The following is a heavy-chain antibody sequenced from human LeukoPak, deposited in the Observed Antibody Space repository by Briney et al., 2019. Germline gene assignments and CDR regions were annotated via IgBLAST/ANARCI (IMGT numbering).Heavy chain of an antibody. J-gene: IGHJ4*02. Sequence: GRSLRLSCVASGFIFRNYAMHWVRQAPGKGLEWVANIKQDGSEKYYVDSVKGRFTISRDNAKNSLYLQMNSLRAEDTAVYYCARVRIVWFGSEIYYFDYWGQGTLVTVSS. CDR1: GFIFRNYA. CDR2: IKQDGSEK. V-gene: IGHV3-7*03. CDR3: ARVRIVWFGSEIYYFDY. D-gene: IGHD3-10*01.